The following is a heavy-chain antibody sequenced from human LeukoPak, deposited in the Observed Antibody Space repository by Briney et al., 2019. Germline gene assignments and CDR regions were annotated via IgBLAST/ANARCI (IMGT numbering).Heavy chain of an antibody. CDR3: ARDLYCTNGVCYLRPYYFDY. CDR1: GYTFTGYY. D-gene: IGHD2-8*01. V-gene: IGHV1-2*02. Sequence: SVKVSCKASGYTFTGYYMHWVRQAPGQGLEWMGWINPNSGGTNYAQKFQGRVTMTRDTSISTAYMELSRLRSDDTAVYYCARDLYCTNGVCYLRPYYFDYWGQGTLVTVSS. J-gene: IGHJ4*02. CDR2: INPNSGGT.